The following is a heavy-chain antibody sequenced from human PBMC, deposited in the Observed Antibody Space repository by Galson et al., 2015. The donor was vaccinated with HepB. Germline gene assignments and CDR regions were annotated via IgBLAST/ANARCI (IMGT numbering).Heavy chain of an antibody. D-gene: IGHD2-21*01. Sequence: SLRLSCATSGFTFTTYTMSWVRQAPGMGLEWVSSISGGGGHTYYVDSVKGRFTISKDRSRNTVSLQMNRLTAEDTAVYYCAKDGPPSFIPHFFDSWGQGTLVTVSS. CDR2: ISGGGGHT. J-gene: IGHJ4*02. V-gene: IGHV3-23*01. CDR1: GFTFTTYT. CDR3: AKDGPPSFIPHFFDS.